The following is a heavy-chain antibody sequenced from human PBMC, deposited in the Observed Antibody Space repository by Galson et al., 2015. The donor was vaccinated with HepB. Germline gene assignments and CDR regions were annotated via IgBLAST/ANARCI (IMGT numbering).Heavy chain of an antibody. CDR1: GYTFTSYG. CDR3: ARDPGYSIPWDYFDY. CDR2: ISAYSGNT. V-gene: IGHV1-18*01. D-gene: IGHD4-11*01. Sequence: SVKVSCKAYGYTFTSYGISWVRQAPGQGLEWMGWISAYSGNTNYAQKLQGRVTMTTDTSTSAAYMELRSLRSDDTAVYYRARDPGYSIPWDYFDYWGQGTLVTVSS. J-gene: IGHJ4*02.